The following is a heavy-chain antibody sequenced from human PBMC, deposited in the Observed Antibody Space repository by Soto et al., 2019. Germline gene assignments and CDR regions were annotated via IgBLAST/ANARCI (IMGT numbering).Heavy chain of an antibody. V-gene: IGHV3-23*01. CDR3: AKDVESYSDFDY. D-gene: IGHD1-26*01. Sequence: GSLRLSCAASGFTFSSYAMSWVRQAPGKGLEWVSAISGSGGSTYYADSVKGRFTISRDNSKNTLYLQMNSLRAEDTAVYYCAKDVESYSDFDYWGQGTLVTVSS. CDR1: GFTFSSYA. CDR2: ISGSGGST. J-gene: IGHJ4*02.